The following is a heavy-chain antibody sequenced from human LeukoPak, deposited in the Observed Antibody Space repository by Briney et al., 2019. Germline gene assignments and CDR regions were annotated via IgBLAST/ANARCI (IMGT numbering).Heavy chain of an antibody. CDR2: ISYDGSNK. CDR1: GFTFGSYG. Sequence: AGGSLRLSCAASGFTFGSYGMHWVRQAPGKGLEWVAVISYDGSNKYYADSVKGRFTISRDNSKNTLYLQMNSLRAEDTAVYYCAKPSGKLEYYDFWSGYSSPYYFDYWGQGTLVTVSS. D-gene: IGHD3-3*01. V-gene: IGHV3-30*18. J-gene: IGHJ4*02. CDR3: AKPSGKLEYYDFWSGYSSPYYFDY.